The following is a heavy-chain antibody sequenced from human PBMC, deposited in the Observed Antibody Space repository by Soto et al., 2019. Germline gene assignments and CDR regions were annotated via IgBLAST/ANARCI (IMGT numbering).Heavy chain of an antibody. J-gene: IGHJ6*02. CDR2: INPSGGST. CDR3: VTGTLVVVPAAIYYYGMDV. CDR1: GYTFTSYY. V-gene: IGHV1-46*01. D-gene: IGHD2-2*01. Sequence: QVQLVQSGAEVKKPGASVKVSCKASGYTFTSYYMHWVRQAPGQGLEWMGIINPSGGSTSYAQKFQDRVTMSRDTYTSTVYMELSSLRAEDTAVYYCVTGTLVVVPAAIYYYGMDVWGQGTTVTVSS.